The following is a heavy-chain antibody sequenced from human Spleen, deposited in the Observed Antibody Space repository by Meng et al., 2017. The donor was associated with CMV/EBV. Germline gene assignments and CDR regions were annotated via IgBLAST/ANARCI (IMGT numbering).Heavy chain of an antibody. Sequence: QAQPRVSGPVLVSASQTLSLHCTVSGGSIMSSNSYWSWIRQPPGKGLEWSGHIYNSGSTYYNPSLKSRITISVDTSKNQFSLKLSSVTAADTAVYYCARGQKGYFDLWGRGALVTVSS. CDR1: GGSIMSSNSY. V-gene: IGHV4-30-4*01. CDR2: IYNSGST. J-gene: IGHJ2*01. CDR3: ARGQKGYFDL.